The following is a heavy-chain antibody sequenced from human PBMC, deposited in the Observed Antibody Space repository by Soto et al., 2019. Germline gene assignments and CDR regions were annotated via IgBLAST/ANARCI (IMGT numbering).Heavy chain of an antibody. J-gene: IGHJ4*02. Sequence: GGSMRLSCAASGFTFSSYGMHLVRQAQGKGLEWVAVIWYDGSNKYYADSVKGRFTISRDNSKNTLYLQMNSLRAEDTAVYYCARDGYCSGGSCYSVPVFDYWGQGTLVTVS. CDR2: IWYDGSNK. CDR3: ARDGYCSGGSCYSVPVFDY. V-gene: IGHV3-33*01. CDR1: GFTFSSYG. D-gene: IGHD2-15*01.